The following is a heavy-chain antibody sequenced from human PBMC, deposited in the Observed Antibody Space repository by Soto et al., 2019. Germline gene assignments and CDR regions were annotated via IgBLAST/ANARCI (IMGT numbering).Heavy chain of an antibody. CDR3: ARGIKGLQYDSSGYYDYYYYYGMDV. J-gene: IGHJ6*02. Sequence: LKISCKGSGYSFTSYWISWVRQMPGKGLEWMGRIDPSDSYTNYSPSFQGHVTISADKSISTAYLQWSSLRAEDMAVYYCARGIKGLQYDSSGYYDYYYYYGMDVWGQGTTVTVSS. CDR2: IDPSDSYT. CDR1: GYSFTSYW. D-gene: IGHD3-22*01. V-gene: IGHV5-10-1*01.